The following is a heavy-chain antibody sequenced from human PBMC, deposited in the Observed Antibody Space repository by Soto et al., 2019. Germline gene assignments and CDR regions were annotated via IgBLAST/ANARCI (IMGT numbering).Heavy chain of an antibody. CDR2: IYYSGTT. V-gene: IGHV4-39*01. Sequence: PSETMSLSCTVSGGSISSSKYFWGWFRQPPGKGLEWIANIYYSGTTSYNPSLKSRITISVDTSKNQFSLKLTSVTAADTAIYYCARHAGGGRFYYGMSAWGQGATVTVSA. J-gene: IGHJ6*01. CDR1: GGSISSSKYF. CDR3: ARHAGGGRFYYGMSA. D-gene: IGHD2-15*01.